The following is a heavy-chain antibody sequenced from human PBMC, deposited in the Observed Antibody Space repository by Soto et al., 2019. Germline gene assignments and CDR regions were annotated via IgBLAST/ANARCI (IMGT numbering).Heavy chain of an antibody. CDR2: IFYSGTT. J-gene: IGHJ3*01. Sequence: QVQLQESGPGLVKPSQTLSLTCIVSGGSISSGNHFCSWIRQPPGKGLEWIGYIFYSGTTYYNSSLKSRVSISVDTSKNQFSLHLSSVTAADTAMYYCARAVITPGHQGADDDFDVWGQGTMVTVSS. CDR1: GGSISSGNHF. CDR3: ARAVITPGHQGADDDFDV. V-gene: IGHV4-30-4*01. D-gene: IGHD2-21*01.